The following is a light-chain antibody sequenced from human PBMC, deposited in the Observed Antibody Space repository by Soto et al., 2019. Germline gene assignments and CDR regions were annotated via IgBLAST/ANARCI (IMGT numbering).Light chain of an antibody. Sequence: QSVLTQPPSVSGAPGQRATISCTGSSSNIGAGYGVHWYQQLPGTAPKLLIYGNSNRPSGVPDRFSGSKSGTSASLAITGLQAEDEADYYCQSYDSSLYVFVTGTKLTVL. CDR1: SSNIGAGYG. CDR3: QSYDSSLYV. V-gene: IGLV1-40*01. J-gene: IGLJ1*01. CDR2: GNS.